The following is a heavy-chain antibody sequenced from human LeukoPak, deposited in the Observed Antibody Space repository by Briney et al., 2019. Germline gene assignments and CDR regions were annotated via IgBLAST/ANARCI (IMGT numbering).Heavy chain of an antibody. CDR1: GFTFSDAW. Sequence: GGSLRLSCAASGFTFSDAWMTWVRQAPGKGLEWVGRIKSKTDGGTTDYAAPVKGRFTISRDDSENTLYLQMNSLRADDTAVYYCARDKGYAVDYWGQGTLVTVSS. J-gene: IGHJ4*02. D-gene: IGHD5-12*01. CDR3: ARDKGYAVDY. CDR2: IKSKTDGGTT. V-gene: IGHV3-15*05.